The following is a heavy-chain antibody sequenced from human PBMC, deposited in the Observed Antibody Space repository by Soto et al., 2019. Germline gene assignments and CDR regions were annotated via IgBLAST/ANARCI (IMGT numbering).Heavy chain of an antibody. Sequence: QVQLVQSGAEVKKPGSSVKVSCKASGGTFSSYAISWVRQAPGQGLEWMGGIIPIFGTANYAQKFQSRVKITADESTSTAYLELSSLSAEDTAVYYCATTPPNPSGSYHDYWGQGTLVTVSS. J-gene: IGHJ4*02. D-gene: IGHD1-26*01. V-gene: IGHV1-69*01. CDR2: IIPIFGTA. CDR3: ATTPPNPSGSYHDY. CDR1: GGTFSSYA.